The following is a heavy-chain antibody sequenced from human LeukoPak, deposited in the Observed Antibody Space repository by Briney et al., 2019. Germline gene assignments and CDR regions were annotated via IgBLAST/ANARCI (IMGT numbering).Heavy chain of an antibody. D-gene: IGHD3-3*01. CDR1: GFTFSSYS. Sequence: GGSLRLSCVASGFTFSSYSMNWVRQSPGEGLEWVSYISSSNTIYYADSVKGRFTISRDNANNSLYLQMNSLRAEDTAVYYCARDGFDFWSGYPTTVDYWGQGTLVTVSS. CDR3: ARDGFDFWSGYPTTVDY. CDR2: ISSSNTI. J-gene: IGHJ4*02. V-gene: IGHV3-48*01.